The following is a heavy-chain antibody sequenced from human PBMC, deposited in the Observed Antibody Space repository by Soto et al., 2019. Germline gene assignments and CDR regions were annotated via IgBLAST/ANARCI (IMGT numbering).Heavy chain of an antibody. V-gene: IGHV3-33*01. CDR1: GFTFSSYG. J-gene: IGHJ6*02. CDR3: ARDKDPEGYYYGMDV. CDR2: IWYDGSNK. Sequence: QVQLVESGGGVVQPGRSLRLSCAASGFTFSSYGMHWVRQAPGKGLEWVAVIWYDGSNKYYADSVKGRFTISRDNSKNTLYLQMTSLRAEDTAVYYCARDKDPEGYYYGMDVWAQGTTVTVSS.